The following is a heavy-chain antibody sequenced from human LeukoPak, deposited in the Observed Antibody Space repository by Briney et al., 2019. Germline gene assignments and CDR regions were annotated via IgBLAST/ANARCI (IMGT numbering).Heavy chain of an antibody. CDR1: GRTIGLYG. CDR2: IWFDGSNK. D-gene: IGHD3-10*01. V-gene: IGHV3-33*07. Sequence: GRSLRLSCEASGRTIGLYGMFWVRQAPGKGLEWVAAIWFDGSNKYYADSVKGRFTISRDNSRNTVLLQMDSPSAEDTAVYYCAREKYEGSGSHYFALDVWGQGTMVIVSS. CDR3: AREKYEGSGSHYFALDV. J-gene: IGHJ6*02.